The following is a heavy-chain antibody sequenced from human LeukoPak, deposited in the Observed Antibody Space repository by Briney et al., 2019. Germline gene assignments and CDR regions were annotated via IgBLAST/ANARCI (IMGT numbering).Heavy chain of an antibody. CDR2: FHDSEGT. D-gene: IGHD1-26*01. Sequence: PSETLSLTCTVSGGSITNSYWSWIRQPPGKGLEWIGHFHDSEGTNYNPSIKNRASIPLDTSKNQASLWLNSVTAADTAVYYCARGDPSGRPGIGFDFWGQGALVSVSS. CDR3: ARGDPSGRPGIGFDF. V-gene: IGHV4-59*01. CDR1: GGSITNSY. J-gene: IGHJ4*02.